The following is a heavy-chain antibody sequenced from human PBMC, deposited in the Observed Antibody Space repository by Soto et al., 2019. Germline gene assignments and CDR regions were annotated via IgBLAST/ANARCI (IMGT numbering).Heavy chain of an antibody. CDR3: VKGADLKSGYYHAMDV. J-gene: IGHJ6*02. Sequence: QVQLVQSGAEVRKPGASVRVSCKASGYSFTGHDVNWVRQASGQGLEWMGWMNPKSGGTGYAQKFQGIVTMTRDTSINPAYMDLSVLTSQDTALYYCVKGADLKSGYYHAMDVWGQGTTVTVSS. D-gene: IGHD3-10*01. V-gene: IGHV1-8*01. CDR2: MNPKSGGT. CDR1: GYSFTGHD.